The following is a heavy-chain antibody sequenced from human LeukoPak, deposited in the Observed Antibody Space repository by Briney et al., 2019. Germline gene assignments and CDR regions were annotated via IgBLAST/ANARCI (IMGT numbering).Heavy chain of an antibody. Sequence: PGGSLRLSCAASGFTFSSYEMNWVRQAPGKGLEWVSYISGSCGAIYYADSVKGRFTISKDNAKNSLYLQMNSLRAEDTAVYYCAGGSYGRAIFDYWGQGTLVTVSS. V-gene: IGHV3-48*03. CDR3: AGGSYGRAIFDY. J-gene: IGHJ4*02. CDR2: ISGSCGAI. D-gene: IGHD4-17*01. CDR1: GFTFSSYE.